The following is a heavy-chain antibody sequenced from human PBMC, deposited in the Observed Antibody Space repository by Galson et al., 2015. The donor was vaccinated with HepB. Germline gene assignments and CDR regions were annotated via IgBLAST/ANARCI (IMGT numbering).Heavy chain of an antibody. CDR2: ISAYGGNT. V-gene: IGHV1-18*04. D-gene: IGHD4/OR15-4a*01. CDR1: GYTFTSNG. CDR3: ARDRDYRFDY. Sequence: SVKVSCKASGYTFTSNGISWVRQTPRQGLEWLGWISAYGGNTKYAQKYQGRITLTRDTSTSTAYMELGSLRSDDTAVYYCARDRDYRFDYWGQGTLVTVSS. J-gene: IGHJ4*02.